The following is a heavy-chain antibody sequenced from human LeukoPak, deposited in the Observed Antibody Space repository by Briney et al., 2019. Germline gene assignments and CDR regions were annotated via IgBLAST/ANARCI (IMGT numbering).Heavy chain of an antibody. V-gene: IGHV3-23*01. Sequence: GGTLRLSCAASGFSFSSHGMSWVRQPPGKGLEWVSGILGGAGSTYYADSVKGRFTISRDNSKNTLYLQMNSLRAEDTAVYYCAHGSMYQLDYWGQGTLVTVSS. D-gene: IGHD2-2*01. CDR1: GFSFSSHG. J-gene: IGHJ4*02. CDR3: AHGSMYQLDY. CDR2: ILGGAGST.